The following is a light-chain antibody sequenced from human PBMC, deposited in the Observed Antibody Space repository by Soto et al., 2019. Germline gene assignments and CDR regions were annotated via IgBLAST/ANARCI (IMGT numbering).Light chain of an antibody. CDR3: SSYTSSSTLGV. CDR1: SSDVGGYRY. V-gene: IGLV2-14*01. J-gene: IGLJ1*01. CDR2: DVS. Sequence: QSALTQPASVSGSPGQSITISCTGTSSDVGGYRYVSWCQQHPGKAPKLMIYDVSNRPSGVSNRFSGSKSGNTASLTISGLQAEDEADYYCSSYTSSSTLGVFGTGTKLTVL.